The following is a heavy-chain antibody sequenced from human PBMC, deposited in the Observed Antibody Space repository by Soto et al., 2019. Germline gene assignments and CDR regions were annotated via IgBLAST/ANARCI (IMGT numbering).Heavy chain of an antibody. CDR3: AHRLITRVVPAAQATWTFDY. J-gene: IGHJ4*02. D-gene: IGHD2-2*01. Sequence: SGPTLVNPTQTLTLTCTFSGFSLSTSGVGVGWIRQPPGKALEWLAPIYWDDDKRYSPSLKSRLTITKDTSKNQVVLTMTNMDPVDTATYYCAHRLITRVVPAAQATWTFDYWGQGTLVTVSS. CDR2: IYWDDDK. CDR1: GFSLSTSGVG. V-gene: IGHV2-5*02.